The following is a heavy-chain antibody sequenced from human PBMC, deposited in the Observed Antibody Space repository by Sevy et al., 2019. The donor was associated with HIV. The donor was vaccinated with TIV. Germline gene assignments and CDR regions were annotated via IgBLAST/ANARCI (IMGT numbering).Heavy chain of an antibody. CDR1: GYTFTSYG. CDR2: ISAYNGNT. D-gene: IGHD3-22*01. Sequence: ASVKVSCKASGYTFTSYGISWVRQAPGQGLEWMGWISAYNGNTNYAQKLQGRVTMTTDTSTSTAYMELMSLRSDDTAVYYCARTLRGYYDSSGYYGYWGQGTLVTVSS. CDR3: ARTLRGYYDSSGYYGY. V-gene: IGHV1-18*01. J-gene: IGHJ4*02.